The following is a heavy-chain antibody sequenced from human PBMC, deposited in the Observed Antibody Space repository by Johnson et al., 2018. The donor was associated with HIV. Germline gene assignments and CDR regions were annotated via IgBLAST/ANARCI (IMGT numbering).Heavy chain of an antibody. V-gene: IGHV3-30*03. CDR2: ITYAGTKK. J-gene: IGHJ3*02. CDR1: GFTFSSYD. Sequence: VQLVESGGGVVQPGRSLRVSRGASGFTFSSYDMHWVRQAPGKGLEWVAVITYAGTKKYFADSVTGRVNISRDNSKNTLYLQMNTLRAEDTAVYYCARGGVVHDGFDIRGLGTMVTVSS. D-gene: IGHD2-8*01. CDR3: ARGGVVHDGFDI.